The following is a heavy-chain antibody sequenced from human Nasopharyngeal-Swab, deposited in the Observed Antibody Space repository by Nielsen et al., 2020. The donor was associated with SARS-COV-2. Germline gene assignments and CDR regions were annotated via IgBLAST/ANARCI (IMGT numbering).Heavy chain of an antibody. D-gene: IGHD3-22*01. J-gene: IGHJ4*02. CDR2: IHHSGST. V-gene: IGHV4-38-2*01. CDR3: AGHFPLSGIGVVITTPQIYFDY. CDR1: GYSISSGYY. Sequence: GSLRLSCAVSGYSISSGYYWGWIRQPPGKGLEWIGSIHHSGSTYYNPPLKSRVTISVDTSKNQFSLKLSSVTAAATAVYYCAGHFPLSGIGVVITTPQIYFDYWGQGTLVTVSS.